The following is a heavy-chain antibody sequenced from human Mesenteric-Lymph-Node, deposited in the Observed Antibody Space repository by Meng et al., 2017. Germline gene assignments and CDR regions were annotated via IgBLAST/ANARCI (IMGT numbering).Heavy chain of an antibody. CDR2: IYYSGST. J-gene: IGHJ4*02. CDR1: GGSISSNNW. CDR3: ARDRTTGRYFDY. Sequence: QVHLQESGPGLVKPSGTLSLTCAVSGGSISSNNWWSWVRQPPGKGLEWIGYIYYSGSTYYNPSLKSLVTISVDTSKNQFSLKLSSVTAADTAVYYCARDRTTGRYFDYWGQGTLVTVSS. V-gene: IGHV4-4*02. D-gene: IGHD4-11*01.